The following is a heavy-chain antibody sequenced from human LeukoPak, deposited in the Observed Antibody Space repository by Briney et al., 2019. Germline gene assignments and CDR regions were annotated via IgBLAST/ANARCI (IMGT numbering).Heavy chain of an antibody. J-gene: IGHJ4*02. Sequence: SETLSLTCTVSGGSISSYYWSWIRQPPGKGLEWIGYIHYSGSTNYNPSLKSRVTISVDTSKNQFSLKLSSVTAADTAVYYCAALVGWELSRVDYWGQGTLVTVSS. V-gene: IGHV4-59*01. CDR3: AALVGWELSRVDY. D-gene: IGHD1-26*01. CDR1: GGSISSYY. CDR2: IHYSGST.